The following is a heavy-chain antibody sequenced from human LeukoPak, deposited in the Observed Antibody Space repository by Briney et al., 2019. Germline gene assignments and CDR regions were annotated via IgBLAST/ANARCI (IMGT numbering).Heavy chain of an antibody. Sequence: PGGSLRLSCAASGFTFSSYAMSWVRQAPGKGLEWVSGISSSGGSPYYADSVKGRFTISRDNSKNTLYLRMNSLRAEDTAVYYCAQDLPTAITPRQHYWGWGNVLPVSS. V-gene: IGHV3-23*01. CDR1: GFTFSSYA. CDR3: AQDLPTAITPRQHY. J-gene: IGHJ4*02. CDR2: ISSSGGSP. D-gene: IGHD2-2*02.